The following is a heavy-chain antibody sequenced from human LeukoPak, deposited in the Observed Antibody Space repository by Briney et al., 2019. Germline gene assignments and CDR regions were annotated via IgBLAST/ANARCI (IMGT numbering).Heavy chain of an antibody. J-gene: IGHJ6*03. D-gene: IGHD3-10*01. CDR1: GGSISSGNYY. CDR2: IYTSGST. Sequence: NSSQTLSLTCTVSGGSISSGNYYWNWIRQPAGKGLEWIGRIYTSGSTNYNPSLKSRVTISVDTSKNQFSLKLSSVTAADTAVYYCARDFSTMVRGVQTYYYYMDVWGKGTTVTISS. V-gene: IGHV4-61*02. CDR3: ARDFSTMVRGVQTYYYYMDV.